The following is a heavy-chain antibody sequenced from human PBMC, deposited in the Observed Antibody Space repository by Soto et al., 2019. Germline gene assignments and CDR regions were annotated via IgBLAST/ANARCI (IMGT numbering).Heavy chain of an antibody. CDR2: IIPIFGSP. D-gene: IGHD2-8*01. CDR3: ANGEGQWALPL. CDR1: GGSVSSDP. Sequence: QVQLVQSGAEVKKPGSSVKVSCKASGGSVSSDPISWVRQAPGQGLEWMGGIIPIFGSPTYAQRFQVRVTITADESSRTAYLELRSLKSEDTAVYFCANGEGQWALPLWGQGTHVTVSS. V-gene: IGHV1-69*01. J-gene: IGHJ4*02.